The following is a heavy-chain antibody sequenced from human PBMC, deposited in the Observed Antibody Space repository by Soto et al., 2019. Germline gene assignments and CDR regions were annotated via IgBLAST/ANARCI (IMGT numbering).Heavy chain of an antibody. D-gene: IGHD3-22*01. J-gene: IGHJ6*04. CDR3: ARLNILYYYDGSGPTTFFGRAV. Sequence: SETLSLTCAVYGGSFSGYYWSWIRQPPGKGLEWIGEINHSGSTNYNPSLKSRVTISVDTSKNQFSLKLSSVTAADTAVYYCARLNILYYYDGSGPTTFFGRAVGGKGTRFNVSS. CDR1: GGSFSGYY. V-gene: IGHV4-34*01. CDR2: INHSGST.